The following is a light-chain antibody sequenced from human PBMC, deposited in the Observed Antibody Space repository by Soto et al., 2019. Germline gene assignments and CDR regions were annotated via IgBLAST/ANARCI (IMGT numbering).Light chain of an antibody. CDR2: EVN. Sequence: QSALTQPPSVSGSPGQSVPISCTGTSSDLGHADRVSWYQQSPGTAPKLMIYEVNNRPSGVPDRFSGSKSGNTASLTISGLQPEDEADYYCTSTSTKYFVILFGGGTKVTVL. J-gene: IGLJ2*01. CDR1: SSDLGHADR. CDR3: TSTSTKYFVIL. V-gene: IGLV2-18*02.